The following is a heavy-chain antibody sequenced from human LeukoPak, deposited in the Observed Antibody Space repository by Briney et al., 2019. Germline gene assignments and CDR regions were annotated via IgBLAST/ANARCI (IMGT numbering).Heavy chain of an antibody. V-gene: IGHV4-59*08. Sequence: SETLSLTCTVSGGSISSYYWSWIRQPPGKGLEWIGYIYYSGSTNYNPSLKSRVTISVDTSKNQFSLKLSSVTAADTAVHYCARTVYYDFWSMDVWGQGTLVTVSS. J-gene: IGHJ6*02. D-gene: IGHD3-3*01. CDR2: IYYSGST. CDR1: GGSISSYY. CDR3: ARTVYYDFWSMDV.